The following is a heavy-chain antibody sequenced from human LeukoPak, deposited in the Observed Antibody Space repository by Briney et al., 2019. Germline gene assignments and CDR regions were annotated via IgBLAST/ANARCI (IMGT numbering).Heavy chain of an antibody. V-gene: IGHV4-34*01. D-gene: IGHD2/OR15-2a*01. CDR2: INHSGYT. Sequence: PSETLSLTCAVSGGSFGDFYWSWIRQPPGKGLEWIGEINHSGYTNYYPSLKSRVTISVDTSKNQFSLRLSSVTAADTAVYYCARNNYFGINNGMDVWGQGTTVTVS. J-gene: IGHJ6*02. CDR3: ARNNYFGINNGMDV. CDR1: GGSFGDFY.